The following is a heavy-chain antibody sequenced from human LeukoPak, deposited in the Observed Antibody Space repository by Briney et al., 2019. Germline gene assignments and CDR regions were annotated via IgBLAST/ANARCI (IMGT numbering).Heavy chain of an antibody. CDR1: GGTFSSYA. V-gene: IGHV1-69*04. CDR3: ARAPFYYDSSGPRPLYFDY. Sequence: SVKVSCKVSGGTFSSYAISWVRQAPGQGLEWMGRIIPILGIANYAQKFQGRVTITADKSTSTAYMELGSLRSEDTAVYYCARAPFYYDSSGPRPLYFDYWGQGTLVTVSS. CDR2: IIPILGIA. J-gene: IGHJ4*02. D-gene: IGHD3-22*01.